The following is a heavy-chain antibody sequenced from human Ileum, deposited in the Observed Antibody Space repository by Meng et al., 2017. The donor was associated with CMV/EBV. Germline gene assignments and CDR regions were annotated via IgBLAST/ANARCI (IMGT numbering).Heavy chain of an antibody. J-gene: IGHJ5*02. D-gene: IGHD3-3*01. CDR2: IEQDGSEK. V-gene: IGHV3-7*01. CDR3: ARDSYYDFWSGYYTRPNWFDP. Sequence: GGSLRLSCAASGFTFSSHWMSWVRQAPGKGLAWVANIEQDGSEKYYVDAVMGRFTISRDNAKNSLYLQMNSLRAEDTAVYYCARDSYYDFWSGYYTRPNWFDPWGQGTLVTVSS. CDR1: GFTFSSHW.